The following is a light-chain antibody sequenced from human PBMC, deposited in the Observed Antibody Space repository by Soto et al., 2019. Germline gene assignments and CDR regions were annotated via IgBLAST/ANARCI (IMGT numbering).Light chain of an antibody. CDR1: QSVLYSSNNKNY. Sequence: DIVMTQSPDSLAVSLGERATINCKSSQSVLYSSNNKNYLAWYQQKPGQPPKLLIYWASTRESGVPDRFSGSGSGTDFTLTISSLQAEDVAVYYCQQYYSTPPVTFGQGTKVELK. J-gene: IGKJ1*01. CDR3: QQYYSTPPVT. CDR2: WAS. V-gene: IGKV4-1*01.